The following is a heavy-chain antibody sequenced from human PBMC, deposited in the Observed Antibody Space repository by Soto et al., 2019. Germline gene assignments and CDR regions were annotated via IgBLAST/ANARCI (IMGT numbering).Heavy chain of an antibody. CDR3: ARRILLWSVRDAFDI. D-gene: IGHD3-10*01. CDR2: IYPEDSDT. J-gene: IGHJ3*02. Sequence: EVQLVQSGAEVKKPGESLKISCKGFGYTYPSYWIGWVRQMPGKGLEWMGIIYPEDSDTRYSPSFQGQVTISADKSISTAYLQWSSLKASDTAMYYCARRILLWSVRDAFDIWGQGTMVPVSS. V-gene: IGHV5-51*03. CDR1: GYTYPSYW.